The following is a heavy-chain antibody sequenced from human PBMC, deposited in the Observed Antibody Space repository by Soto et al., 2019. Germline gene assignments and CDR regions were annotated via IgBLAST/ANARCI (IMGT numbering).Heavy chain of an antibody. J-gene: IGHJ4*02. CDR1: GFTFSTYA. V-gene: IGHV3-23*01. D-gene: IGHD1-26*01. Sequence: GGSLRLSCSASGFTFSTYAMTWVRQAPGKGLRWVSSISGSGGSTYYADSVKGRFTISRDNSKNTLYLQISSLRAEDTAEYYCAKDRYVGPARGGQSDYWGQGTLVTVSS. CDR2: ISGSGGST. CDR3: AKDRYVGPARGGQSDY.